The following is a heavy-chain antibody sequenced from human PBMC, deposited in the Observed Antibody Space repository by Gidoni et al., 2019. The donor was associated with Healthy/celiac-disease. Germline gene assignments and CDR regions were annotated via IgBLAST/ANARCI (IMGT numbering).Heavy chain of an antibody. CDR2: ISGSGGRT. CDR1: GFTFSSYA. CDR3: AKAIPGIAAAVFHYYFDY. D-gene: IGHD6-13*01. V-gene: IGHV3-23*01. Sequence: EVQLLESGGGLVQPGVSLRLSCSASGFTFSSYAMSWVRQAPGKGLEGVSAISGSGGRTYYADSVKGRFTISRDNSKNTLYLQMNSLRAEDTAVYYCAKAIPGIAAAVFHYYFDYWGQGTLVTVSS. J-gene: IGHJ4*02.